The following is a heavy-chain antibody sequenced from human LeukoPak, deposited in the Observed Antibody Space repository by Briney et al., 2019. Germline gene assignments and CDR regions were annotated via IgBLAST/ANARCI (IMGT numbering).Heavy chain of an antibody. J-gene: IGHJ4*02. V-gene: IGHV3-30*18. CDR1: GFTLSRYG. CDR2: ISDDGSEK. CDR3: AKDNDYSLRYYFDY. D-gene: IGHD4-11*01. Sequence: PGGSLRLSCAASGFTLSRYGMHWVRQAPGKGLEWLAVISDDGSEKYNADPVKGRFTISRDNSKNTLYLQMNSLRAEDTAVYYCAKDNDYSLRYYFDYWGQGTLVTVSS.